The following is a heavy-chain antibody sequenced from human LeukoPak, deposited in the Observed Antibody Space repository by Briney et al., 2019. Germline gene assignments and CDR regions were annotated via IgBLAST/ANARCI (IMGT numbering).Heavy chain of an antibody. J-gene: IGHJ2*01. Sequence: PGGSLRPSCEASGFTFSTYGMTWVRQAPGKGLEWVSGITGSSTWTYYADSVKGRFTISRDNSNNTLHLQMNSLRAEDTAIYYCARELVSLGTGYFDLWGRGTLVTVSS. CDR2: ITGSSTWT. D-gene: IGHD7-27*01. CDR1: GFTFSTYG. CDR3: ARELVSLGTGYFDL. V-gene: IGHV3-23*01.